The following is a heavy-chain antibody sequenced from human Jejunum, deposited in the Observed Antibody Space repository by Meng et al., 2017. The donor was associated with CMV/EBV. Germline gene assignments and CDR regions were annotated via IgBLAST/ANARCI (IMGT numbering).Heavy chain of an antibody. CDR1: FSSYW. Sequence: FSSYWMSWVRQARGKGLEWVANIKQDGSEKYYVDSVKGRFTISRDNAKNSLYLQMNSLRAEDTAVYYCARSGILTYSSSWYVISYWGQGTLVTVSS. J-gene: IGHJ4*02. D-gene: IGHD6-13*01. CDR2: IKQDGSEK. CDR3: ARSGILTYSSSWYVISY. V-gene: IGHV3-7*01.